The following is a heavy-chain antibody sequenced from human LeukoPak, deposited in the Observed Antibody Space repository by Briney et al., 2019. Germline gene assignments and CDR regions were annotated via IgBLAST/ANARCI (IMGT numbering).Heavy chain of an antibody. D-gene: IGHD4-23*01. Sequence: PGGSLRLSCAASGFTFSSYSMNWVRQAPGKGLEWVSYISSSSSTIYYADSVRGRFTISRDNSKNTLYLQMNSLRAEDTAVYYCAKDLTVATRRGYYYYYYMDVWGKGTTVTVSS. CDR1: GFTFSSYS. V-gene: IGHV3-48*01. J-gene: IGHJ6*03. CDR2: ISSSSSTI. CDR3: AKDLTVATRRGYYYYYYMDV.